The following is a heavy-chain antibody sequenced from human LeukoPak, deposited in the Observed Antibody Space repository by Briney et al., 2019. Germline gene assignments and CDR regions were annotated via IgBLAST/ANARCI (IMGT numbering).Heavy chain of an antibody. V-gene: IGHV3-13*01. CDR3: ARDDGYYDILTGYQNDDY. CDR1: GFTFSSYD. J-gene: IGHJ4*02. D-gene: IGHD3-9*01. Sequence: GGSLRLSCAASGFTFSSYDMHWVRQATGKGLEWVSAIGTAGDTYYPGSVKGRFTISRENAKNSLYLQMNSLRAEDTAVYYCARDDGYYDILTGYQNDDYWGQGTLVTVSS. CDR2: IGTAGDT.